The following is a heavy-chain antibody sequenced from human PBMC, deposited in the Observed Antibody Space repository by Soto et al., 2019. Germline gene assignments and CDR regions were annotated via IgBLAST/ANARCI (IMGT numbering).Heavy chain of an antibody. V-gene: IGHV4-30-4*01. CDR1: GGSISSGDYY. CDR2: IYYSGST. CDR3: AGSSPPGSSSWYYFDY. J-gene: IGHJ4*02. Sequence: SETLSLTCTVSGGSISSGDYYWGWIRQPPGKGLEWIGYIYYSGSTYYNPSLKSRVTISVDTSKNQFSLKLSSVTAADTAVYYCAGSSPPGSSSWYYFDYWGQGTLVTVSS. D-gene: IGHD6-13*01.